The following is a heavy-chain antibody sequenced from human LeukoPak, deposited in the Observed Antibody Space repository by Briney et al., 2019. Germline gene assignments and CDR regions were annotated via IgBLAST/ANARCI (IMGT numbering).Heavy chain of an antibody. J-gene: IGHJ4*02. CDR1: GFTFSHYS. CDR3: ASDPTVASSY. D-gene: IGHD4-23*01. CDR2: ISSSSSYI. Sequence: PGGSLRLSCAASGFTFSHYSMNWVRQAPGKGLEWVSSISSSSSYINYADSVKGRFTISRDNAKNSLYLQMNSLRAEDTAVYYCASDPTVASSYWGQGTLVTVSS. V-gene: IGHV3-21*01.